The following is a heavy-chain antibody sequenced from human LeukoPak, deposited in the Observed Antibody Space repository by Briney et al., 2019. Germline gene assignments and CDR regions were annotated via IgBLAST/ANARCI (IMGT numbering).Heavy chain of an antibody. J-gene: IGHJ4*02. CDR3: ARDMGFGYSSSRTDY. Sequence: GGSLRLSCAASGFTFSSYDMHWVRQATGKGLEWVSAIGTAGDTYYPGSVKGRFTISRENAKNSLYLQMNSLRAGDTAVYYCARDMGFGYSSSRTDYWGQGTLVTVSS. D-gene: IGHD6-13*01. V-gene: IGHV3-13*01. CDR2: IGTAGDT. CDR1: GFTFSSYD.